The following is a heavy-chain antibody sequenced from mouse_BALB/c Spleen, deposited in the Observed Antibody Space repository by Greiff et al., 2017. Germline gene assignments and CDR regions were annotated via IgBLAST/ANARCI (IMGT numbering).Heavy chain of an antibody. J-gene: IGHJ3*01. D-gene: IGHD3-2*01. CDR2: ISYSGST. CDR1: GYSITSDYA. CDR3: ARGGQLGLSWFAY. V-gene: IGHV3-2*02. Sequence: EVQRVESGPGLVKPSQSLSLTCTVTGYSITSDYAWNWIRQFPGNKLEWMGYISYSGSTSYNPSLKSRISITRDTSKNQFFLQLNSVTTEDTATYYCARGGQLGLSWFAYWGQGTLVTVSA.